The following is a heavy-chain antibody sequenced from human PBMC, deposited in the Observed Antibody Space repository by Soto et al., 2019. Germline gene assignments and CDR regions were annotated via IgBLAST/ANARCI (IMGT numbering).Heavy chain of an antibody. J-gene: IGHJ4*02. CDR3: ARIPATGPYYFYY. V-gene: IGHV5-51*01. D-gene: IGHD6-13*01. Sequence: GESLKISCKASGYSFTSYWIGWVRQMPGKGLEWMGIIYPGDSDTRYSPSFQGQVTISADKSISTASLQWSSLKASDTAMYYCARIPATGPYYFYYWGRGTLVTVSS. CDR1: GYSFTSYW. CDR2: IYPGDSDT.